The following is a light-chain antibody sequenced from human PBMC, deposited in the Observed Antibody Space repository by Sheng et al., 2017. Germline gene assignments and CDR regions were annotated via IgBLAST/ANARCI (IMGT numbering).Light chain of an antibody. J-gene: IGLJ3*02. CDR2: GNN. V-gene: IGLV1-44*01. CDR1: SSNIGSNT. CDR3: AAWDDSLNGWV. Sequence: QSVLTQPPSASGTPGQRVTISCSGSSSNIGSNTVNWYQQLPGTAPKLLIFGNNQRPLGVPDRFSGSKTGTSASLAISGLQSEDEAEYYCAAWDDSLNGWVFGGGTKLAVL.